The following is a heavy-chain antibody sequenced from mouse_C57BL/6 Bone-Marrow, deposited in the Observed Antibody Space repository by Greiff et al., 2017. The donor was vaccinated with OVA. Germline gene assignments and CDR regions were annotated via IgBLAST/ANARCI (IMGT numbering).Heavy chain of an antibody. CDR3: ARSSHYGSSHGYFDV. V-gene: IGHV1-54*01. CDR1: GYAFTNYL. J-gene: IGHJ1*03. D-gene: IGHD1-1*01. Sequence: QVQLQQSGAELVRPGTSVKVSCKASGYAFTNYLIEWVKQRPGQGLEWIGVINPGSGGTNYNEKFKGKATLTADKSSSTAYMQLSSLTSEDSAVYFCARSSHYGSSHGYFDVWGTGTTVTVSS. CDR2: INPGSGGT.